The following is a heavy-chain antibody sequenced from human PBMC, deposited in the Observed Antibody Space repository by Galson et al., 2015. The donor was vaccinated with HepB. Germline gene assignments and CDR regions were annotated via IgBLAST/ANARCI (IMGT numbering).Heavy chain of an antibody. CDR2: VNHSGST. V-gene: IGHV4-34*01. CDR1: GGSFSGSY. CDR3: ARGFGNSFGYGYYYDGMDV. Sequence: ETLSLTCAVYGGSFSGSYWSWIRQPPGKGLEWIGEVNHSGSTNYNPSLKSRVTLSVDTSKNQFSLKLTSVTAADTAVYYCARGFGNSFGYGYYYDGMDVWGQGTTVTVSS. J-gene: IGHJ6*02. D-gene: IGHD5-18*01.